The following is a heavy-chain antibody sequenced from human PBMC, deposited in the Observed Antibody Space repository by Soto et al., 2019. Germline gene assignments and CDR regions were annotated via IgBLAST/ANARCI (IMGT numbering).Heavy chain of an antibody. Sequence: PXGSLRLSCATSGFTFNVYAMSWVRQAPGKGLEWISGISGTGGRTYYADSVKGRFTISRDSSRSTLSLQMNTLRVEDTAVYYCARDKRIVVTGPLDHWGQGTLVTVSS. CDR1: GFTFNVYA. CDR2: ISGTGGRT. V-gene: IGHV3-23*01. CDR3: ARDKRIVVTGPLDH. D-gene: IGHD2-21*02. J-gene: IGHJ4*02.